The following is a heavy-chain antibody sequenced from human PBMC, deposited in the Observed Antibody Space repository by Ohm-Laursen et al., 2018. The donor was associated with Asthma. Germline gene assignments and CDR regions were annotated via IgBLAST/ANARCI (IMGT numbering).Heavy chain of an antibody. J-gene: IGHJ4*02. CDR3: ARTPGYCSGGSCYAFYFDY. D-gene: IGHD2-15*01. V-gene: IGHV3-7*02. Sequence: GSLRLSCTAPGLSLSNYWMTWVRQAPGKGPEWVAHIKEDGSETSYLDSLKGRITISRDNAKNSLYLQMNSLRAEDTAVYYCARTPGYCSGGSCYAFYFDYWGQGTLVTVSS. CDR2: IKEDGSET. CDR1: GLSLSNYW.